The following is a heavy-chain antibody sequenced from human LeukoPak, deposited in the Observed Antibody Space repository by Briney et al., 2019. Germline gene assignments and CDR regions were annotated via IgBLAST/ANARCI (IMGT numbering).Heavy chain of an antibody. J-gene: IGHJ3*02. D-gene: IGHD3-22*01. CDR3: ARDYGYYDSSGYRAPGAFDI. CDR2: ISYDGSNK. V-gene: IGHV3-30-3*01. Sequence: GGSLRLSCAASGFTFSSYAMHWVRQAPGKGLEWVAVISYDGSNKYYADSVEGRFTISRDNSKNMLYLQMNSLRAEDTAVYYCARDYGYYDSSGYRAPGAFDIWGQGTMVTVSS. CDR1: GFTFSSYA.